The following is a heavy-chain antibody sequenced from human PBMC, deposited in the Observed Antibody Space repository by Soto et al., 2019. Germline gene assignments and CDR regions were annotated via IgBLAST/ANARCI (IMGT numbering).Heavy chain of an antibody. Sequence: SETLSLTCTVAGASIITSNWWSWVRQPSGKGLEWIGEISHSGNTNYNPSLKSRVTISVDKSKSQFSLRLTSVTAADTAVYFCARGNPFYFWTPDAFDFWGRGTLVTVSS. D-gene: IGHD3-16*01. J-gene: IGHJ3*01. CDR1: GASIITSNW. CDR3: ARGNPFYFWTPDAFDF. V-gene: IGHV4-4*02. CDR2: ISHSGNT.